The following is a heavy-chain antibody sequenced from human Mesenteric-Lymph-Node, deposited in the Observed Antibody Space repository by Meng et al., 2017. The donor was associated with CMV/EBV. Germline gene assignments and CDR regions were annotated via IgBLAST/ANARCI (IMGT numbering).Heavy chain of an antibody. CDR1: CGYFSGYY. J-gene: IGHJ4*02. Sequence: QVQLHQWVAVLLHQSQTQSLSCSVYCGYFSGYYWSWLRQPPGKGLEWIGEINHSGSTNYNPSLKSRVTISVDTSKNQFSLKLSSVTAADTAVYYCARHQRWLKSEGGFNYWGQGTLVTASS. CDR3: ARHQRWLKSEGGFNY. D-gene: IGHD4-23*01. V-gene: IGHV4-34*01. CDR2: INHSGST.